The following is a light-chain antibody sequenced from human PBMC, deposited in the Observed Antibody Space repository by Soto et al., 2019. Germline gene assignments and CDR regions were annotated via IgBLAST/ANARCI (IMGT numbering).Light chain of an antibody. CDR1: QSISSW. J-gene: IGKJ1*01. Sequence: DIQMTQSPSTLSASVGDRVTITCRARQSISSWLAWYQQKPGKAPKLLIYDASSLESGVPSRFRGSGSGTEFTLTISSRKPDEFATDDCQQYNSYSWTFGQGTKVEIK. CDR2: DAS. V-gene: IGKV1-5*01. CDR3: QQYNSYSWT.